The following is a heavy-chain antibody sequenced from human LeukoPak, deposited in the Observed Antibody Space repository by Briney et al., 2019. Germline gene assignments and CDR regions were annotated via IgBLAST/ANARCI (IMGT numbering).Heavy chain of an antibody. Sequence: GGSLRLSCVASGFTFSGYYMSWIRQAPGKGLEWVSYINNSGGDIYYADSVKGRFTISRDNTKNSLYLQMNSLRVDDTAVYYCARVRGSYAIGYWGQGTLVTVSS. CDR1: GFTFSGYY. CDR3: ARVRGSYAIGY. D-gene: IGHD3-16*01. J-gene: IGHJ4*02. CDR2: INNSGGDI. V-gene: IGHV3-11*04.